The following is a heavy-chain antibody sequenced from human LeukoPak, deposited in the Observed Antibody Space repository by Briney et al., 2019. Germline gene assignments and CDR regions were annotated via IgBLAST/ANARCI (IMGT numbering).Heavy chain of an antibody. Sequence: SETLSLTCSLYDGSFSGYYWTWIRQFPGRGLEWIGEINGSGGTNSNPSLKSRVTMSVDTSKNQFSLKLTSVTAADTAVYYCARRVTVIYYMFLWGKGTTVTVSS. CDR2: INGSGGT. CDR3: ARRVTVIYYMFL. CDR1: DGSFSGYY. D-gene: IGHD3-22*01. J-gene: IGHJ6*03. V-gene: IGHV4-34*01.